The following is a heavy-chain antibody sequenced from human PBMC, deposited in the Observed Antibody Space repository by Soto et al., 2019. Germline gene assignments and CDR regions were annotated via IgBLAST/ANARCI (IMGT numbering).Heavy chain of an antibody. J-gene: IGHJ6*04. V-gene: IGHV3-53*01. CDR2: IYSGGST. CDR1: GFTVISNY. Sequence: GGSLILSCAASGFTVISNYMSWVRQAPGKGLEWVSVIYSGGSTYYADSVKGRFTISRDNSKNTLYLQMNSLRAEDTAVYYCARGDNYYYYGMDVWGKGTTVTVSS. CDR3: ARGDNYYYYGMDV.